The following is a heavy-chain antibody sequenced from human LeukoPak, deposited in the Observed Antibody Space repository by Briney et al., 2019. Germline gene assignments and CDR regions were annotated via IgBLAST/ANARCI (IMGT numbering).Heavy chain of an antibody. CDR2: IIPIFGTA. CDR3: ARGWSSGWDFDY. CDR1: GGTFSSYA. D-gene: IGHD6-19*01. J-gene: IGHJ4*02. V-gene: IGHV1-69*01. Sequence: SVKVSCKASGGTFSSYAISWVRHAPGQGLEWMGGIIPIFGTANYAQKFQGRVTITADESTSTDYMELSSLRSEDTAVYYCARGWSSGWDFDYWGQGTLVTVSS.